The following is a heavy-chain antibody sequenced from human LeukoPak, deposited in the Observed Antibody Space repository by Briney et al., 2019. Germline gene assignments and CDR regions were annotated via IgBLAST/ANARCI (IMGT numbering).Heavy chain of an antibody. CDR3: ASPTETFDYSTAEYFQH. CDR1: GFTFSSYG. J-gene: IGHJ1*01. CDR2: ISYDGSNK. V-gene: IGHV3-30*19. Sequence: GGSLRLSCAASGFTFSSYGMHWVRQAPGKGLEWVAVISYDGSNKYYADSVKGQFTISRDNSKNTLYLQMNSLRAEDTAVYYCASPTETFDYSTAEYFQHWGQGTLVTVSS. D-gene: IGHD4-11*01.